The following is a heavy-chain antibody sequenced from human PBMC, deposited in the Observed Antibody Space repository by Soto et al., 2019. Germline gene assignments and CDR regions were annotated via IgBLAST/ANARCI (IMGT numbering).Heavy chain of an antibody. CDR2: INPKSGDT. Sequence: ASVKVSCKASGYTFTGYYIHWVRQAPGQGLEWMGWINPKSGDTNYAQKFQGRVSMTRDTSITTAYMEVSRLKSDDTAVYYCARGSPRIGAIPTYWGQGTLVTVYS. J-gene: IGHJ4*02. D-gene: IGHD1-26*01. CDR1: GYTFTGYY. V-gene: IGHV1-2*02. CDR3: ARGSPRIGAIPTY.